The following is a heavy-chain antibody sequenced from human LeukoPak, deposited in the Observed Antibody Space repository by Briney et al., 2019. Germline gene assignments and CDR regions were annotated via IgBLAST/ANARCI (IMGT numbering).Heavy chain of an antibody. CDR2: IIPIFGTA. J-gene: IGHJ4*02. V-gene: IGHV1-69*13. CDR1: GGTFSSYA. D-gene: IGHD1-26*01. Sequence: SVKVSCKASGGTFSSYAISWVRQAPGQGLEWMGGIIPIFGTANYAQKFQGRVAITADESTSTAYMELSSLRSEDTAVYYCARGDRIVGATTPIKFDYWGQGTLVTVSS. CDR3: ARGDRIVGATTPIKFDY.